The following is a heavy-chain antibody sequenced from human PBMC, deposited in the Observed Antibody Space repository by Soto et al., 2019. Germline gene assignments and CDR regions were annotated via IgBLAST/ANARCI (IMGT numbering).Heavy chain of an antibody. CDR3: ARDPKSGRGPTSGSGY. V-gene: IGHV3-30*04. Sequence: QVQLVESGGCVVQPGRSLRLSCAASGLTFINYNMHWVRQAPGKGLEWVAVISYDGSITKYADSVKGLFTISRDNSENTLFLQMNGLRSEDTAMYYCARDPKSGRGPTSGSGYWGRGILVSFSS. CDR1: GLTFINYN. CDR2: ISYDGSIT. D-gene: IGHD3-10*01. J-gene: IGHJ4*01.